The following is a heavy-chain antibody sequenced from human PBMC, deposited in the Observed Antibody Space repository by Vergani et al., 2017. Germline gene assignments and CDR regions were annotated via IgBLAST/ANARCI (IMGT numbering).Heavy chain of an antibody. V-gene: IGHV3-23*04. CDR1: GFTLGDYA. D-gene: IGHD3-22*01. CDR3: TKAGQYDSDNFHDS. CDR2: ISGSGGST. Sequence: EVHLVESGGGLVQPGRSLRLSCSGSGFTLGDYAMTWVRQAPGKGLEWVSAISGSGGSTYYADSVKGRFTISRDNSQTTVFLQMNSLRADDSAVYYCTKAGQYDSDNFHDSWGQGALVTVAS. J-gene: IGHJ1*01.